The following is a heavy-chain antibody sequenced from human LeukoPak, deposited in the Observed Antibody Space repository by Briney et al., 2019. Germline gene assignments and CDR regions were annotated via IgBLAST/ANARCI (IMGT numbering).Heavy chain of an antibody. Sequence: GGSLRLSCVASGFPFSSYWMTWVRQAPGKGLEWVANIKQGGSKKSYVDSVKGRFTISRDNAKNSLYLQMNSLRAEDTAIYYCTRVGYIDEGIDYWGQGTLVTVSS. CDR1: GFPFSSYW. J-gene: IGHJ4*02. V-gene: IGHV3-7*04. CDR3: TRVGYIDEGIDY. CDR2: IKQGGSKK. D-gene: IGHD5-24*01.